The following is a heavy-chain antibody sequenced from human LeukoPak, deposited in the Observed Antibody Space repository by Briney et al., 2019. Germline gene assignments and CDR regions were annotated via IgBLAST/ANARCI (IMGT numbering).Heavy chain of an antibody. Sequence: EASVKVSCKGSGYTLTELSMHWVRQAPGKGLEWMGGFDPEDGETIYAQKFQGRVTMTEDTSTDTAYMELSSLRSEDTAVYYCATFGSGYYDYYGMDVWGQGTTVTVSS. CDR3: ATFGSGYYDYYGMDV. CDR1: GYTLTELS. D-gene: IGHD3-3*01. V-gene: IGHV1-24*01. J-gene: IGHJ6*02. CDR2: FDPEDGET.